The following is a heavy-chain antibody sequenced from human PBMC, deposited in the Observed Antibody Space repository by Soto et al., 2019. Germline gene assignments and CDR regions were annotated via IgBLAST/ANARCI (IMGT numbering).Heavy chain of an antibody. D-gene: IGHD7-27*01. CDR3: ARANWYFDY. V-gene: IGHV4-59*11. CDR2: IYYSGST. J-gene: IGHJ4*02. Sequence: SETLSLTCTVSGGSINDHYWSWIRQPPGQGLEWIGYIYYSGSTNYSPSLKSRVTISVDTSKNQFSLKLSSLTAADTAIYYCARANWYFDYWGQGTLVTV. CDR1: GGSINDHY.